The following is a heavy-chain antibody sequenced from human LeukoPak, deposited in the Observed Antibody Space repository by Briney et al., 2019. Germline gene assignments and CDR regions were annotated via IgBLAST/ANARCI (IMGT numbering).Heavy chain of an antibody. D-gene: IGHD6-13*01. V-gene: IGHV4-30-2*01. CDR3: ARAGSEQQLGPGLNWFDP. CDR1: GGSISSGGYY. Sequence: PSETLSLTCTVSGGSISSGGYYWSWIRQPPGKGLEWSGYIYHSGSTYYNPSLKSRVTISVDRSKNQFSLKLSSVTAADTAVYYCARAGSEQQLGPGLNWFDPWGQGTLVTVSS. J-gene: IGHJ5*02. CDR2: IYHSGST.